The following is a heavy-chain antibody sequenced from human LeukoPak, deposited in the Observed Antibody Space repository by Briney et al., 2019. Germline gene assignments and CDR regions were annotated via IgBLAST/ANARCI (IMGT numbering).Heavy chain of an antibody. CDR2: INQDGSER. CDR3: ARECGGYLFQGTKMDV. D-gene: IGHD2-21*01. J-gene: IGHJ6*04. Sequence: XXXLXXVXNINQDGSERYYVDSVKGRFTISRENAKNLLYLQMSGLRPEDTGVYGCARECGGYLFQGTKMDVWGEGTTVGVCS. V-gene: IGHV3-7*03.